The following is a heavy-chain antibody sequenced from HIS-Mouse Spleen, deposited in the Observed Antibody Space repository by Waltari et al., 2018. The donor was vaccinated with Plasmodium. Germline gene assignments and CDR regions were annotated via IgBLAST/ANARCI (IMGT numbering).Heavy chain of an antibody. V-gene: IGHV3-23*01. J-gene: IGHJ4*02. CDR2: ICGVVGIT. Sequence: EVQLLESGGGLVQPGGSLRLSCAASGFTFSSYAMIWVRQAPGKGLDGVSCICGVVGITYDADSVKGRYTISRDNSKNTLYLQMNSLRAEDTAVYYCAKSSKGTGDLWDYWGRGTLVTVSS. CDR3: AKSSKGTGDLWDY. D-gene: IGHD7-27*01. CDR1: GFTFSSYA.